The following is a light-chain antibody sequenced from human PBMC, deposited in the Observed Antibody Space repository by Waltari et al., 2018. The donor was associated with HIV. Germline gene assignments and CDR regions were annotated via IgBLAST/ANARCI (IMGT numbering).Light chain of an antibody. Sequence: VLPQPPSVAGATGPRVAISCTGSSSNIGARYDVHSHQQLPGTAPKRLIYGNINRPSGVPDRFSGSKSGTSASLAITGLQAEDEADYYCQSYDSSLSGAHVVFGGGTKLTVL. CDR2: GNI. V-gene: IGLV1-40*01. J-gene: IGLJ2*01. CDR3: QSYDSSLSGAHVV. CDR1: SSNIGARYD.